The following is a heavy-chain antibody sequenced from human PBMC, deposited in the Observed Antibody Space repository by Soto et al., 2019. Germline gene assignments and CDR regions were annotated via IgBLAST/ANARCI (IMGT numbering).Heavy chain of an antibody. V-gene: IGHV1-8*01. Sequence: ASVKVSCKASGYTFTSYDINWVRQATGQGLEWMGWMNPNSGNTGYAQKFQGRVTMTRNTSISTAYMELSSLRSEDTAVYYCARLPSSITIFGVVIAPYYYYMDVWGKGTTVTVSS. D-gene: IGHD3-3*01. CDR1: GYTFTSYD. CDR3: ARLPSSITIFGVVIAPYYYYMDV. CDR2: MNPNSGNT. J-gene: IGHJ6*03.